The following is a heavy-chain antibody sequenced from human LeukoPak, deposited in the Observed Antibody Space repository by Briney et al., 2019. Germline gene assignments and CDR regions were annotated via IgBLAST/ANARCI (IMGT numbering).Heavy chain of an antibody. D-gene: IGHD3-16*01. CDR2: IADAGT. Sequence: PGGSLRLSCAASGFTFHDFAMTCVRQAPGKGLEWVSTIADAGTYYADSVKGRFIISRDNSKNMLYLQLNSLRADDTAMYYCARNLGPFDVRGHGTMVTVSS. V-gene: IGHV3-23*01. CDR1: GFTFHDFA. CDR3: ARNLGPFDV. J-gene: IGHJ3*01.